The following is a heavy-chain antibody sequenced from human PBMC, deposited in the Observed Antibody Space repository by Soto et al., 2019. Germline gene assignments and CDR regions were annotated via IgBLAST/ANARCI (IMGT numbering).Heavy chain of an antibody. CDR2: ISSSSSTI. CDR3: TRKTPTNGMAV. CDR1: GLTFSSYS. Sequence: GGSLRLSCAASGLTFSSYSMNWVRQAPGKGLEWVSYISSSSSTIYYADSVKGRFTISRDNAKNSLYLQMNSLRAEDTAVYYCTRKTPTNGMAVWGQGTTVTV. D-gene: IGHD2-15*01. J-gene: IGHJ6*02. V-gene: IGHV3-48*01.